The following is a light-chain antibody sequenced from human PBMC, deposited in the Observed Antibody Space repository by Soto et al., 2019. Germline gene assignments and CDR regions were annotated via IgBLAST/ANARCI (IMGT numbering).Light chain of an antibody. CDR3: QHYGSSLT. CDR1: QSVSSSY. Sequence: EIVLTQSPGTLSLSPGERATLSCRSSQSVSSSYLAWYQHKPGQAPRLLIYDVSSRATGIPDRFSGSGSGTDFTLTISILEPEDCAVYYCQHYGSSLTLGQGTKVEIK. J-gene: IGKJ1*01. CDR2: DVS. V-gene: IGKV3-20*01.